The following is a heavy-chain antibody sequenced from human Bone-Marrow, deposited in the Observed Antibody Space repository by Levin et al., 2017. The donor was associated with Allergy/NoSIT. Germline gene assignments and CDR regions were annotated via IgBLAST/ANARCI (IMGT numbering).Heavy chain of an antibody. V-gene: IGHV4-34*01. J-gene: IGHJ3*02. D-gene: IGHD2-2*01. CDR1: GGSFSGYY. CDR3: ARGLDIVVVPAAKYAFDI. Sequence: NPGGSLRLSCAVYGGSFSGYYWSWIRQPPGKGLEWIGEINHSGSTNYNPSLKSRVTISVDTSKNQFSLKLSSVTAADTAVYYCARGLDIVVVPAAKYAFDIWGQGTMVTVSS. CDR2: INHSGST.